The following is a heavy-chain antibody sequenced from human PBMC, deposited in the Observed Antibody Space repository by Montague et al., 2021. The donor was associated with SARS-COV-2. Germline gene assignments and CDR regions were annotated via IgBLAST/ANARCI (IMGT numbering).Heavy chain of an antibody. Sequence: SVKVSCKASGGTFSSYTISWVRQAPGQGLEWMGGIIPIFGTANYAQKFQGRVTITADESTSTAYMELSSLRSEDTAVYYCARDRSPTGYYDILTGSFYFDYWGQGTLVTVSS. J-gene: IGHJ4*02. CDR2: IIPIFGTA. V-gene: IGHV1-69*13. CDR3: ARDRSPTGYYDILTGSFYFDY. CDR1: GGTFSSYT. D-gene: IGHD3-9*01.